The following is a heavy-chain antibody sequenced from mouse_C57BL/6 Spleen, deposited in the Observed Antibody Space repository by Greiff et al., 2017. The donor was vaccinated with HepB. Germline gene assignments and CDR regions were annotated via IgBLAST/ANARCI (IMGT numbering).Heavy chain of an antibody. J-gene: IGHJ4*01. V-gene: IGHV1-55*01. Sequence: VKLQQPGAELVKPGASVKMSCKASGYTFTSYWITWVKQRPGQGLEWIGDIYPGSGSTNYNEKFKSKATLTVDTSSSTAYMQLSSLTSEDSAVYYCARSNYGSSPYAMDYWGQGTSVTVSS. CDR1: GYTFTSYW. D-gene: IGHD1-1*01. CDR2: IYPGSGST. CDR3: ARSNYGSSPYAMDY.